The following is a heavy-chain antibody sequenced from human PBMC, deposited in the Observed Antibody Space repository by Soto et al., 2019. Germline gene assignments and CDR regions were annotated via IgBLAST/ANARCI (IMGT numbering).Heavy chain of an antibody. V-gene: IGHV4-59*01. CDR1: GGSISSYY. Sequence: SETLSLTCTVSGGSISSYYWSWIRQPPGKGLEWIGYIYYSGGTNYNSSLASRVTISVDTSKNQFSLKLRSVTATDTAVYYCARSYSRSWYFDSWGQGTLVTVSS. CDR3: ARSYSRSWYFDS. J-gene: IGHJ4*02. D-gene: IGHD6-13*01. CDR2: IYYSGGT.